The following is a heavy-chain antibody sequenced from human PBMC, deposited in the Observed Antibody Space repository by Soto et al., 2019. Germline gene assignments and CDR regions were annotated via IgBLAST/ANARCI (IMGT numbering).Heavy chain of an antibody. D-gene: IGHD4-17*01. J-gene: IGHJ4*02. CDR2: ISSSSSYI. CDR3: ARDADYGDYGSFDY. CDR1: GFTFSSYS. V-gene: IGHV3-21*01. Sequence: EVQLVESGGGLVKPGGSLRLSCAASGFTFSSYSMNWVRQAPGKGLEWVSSISSSSSYIYYADSVKGRFTISRDNAKNSLYLQINSLRAEDTAVYYCARDADYGDYGSFDYWGQGTLVTVSS.